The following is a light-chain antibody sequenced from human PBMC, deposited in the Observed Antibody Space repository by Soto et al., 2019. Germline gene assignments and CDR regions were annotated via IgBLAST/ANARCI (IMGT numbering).Light chain of an antibody. CDR2: SNN. V-gene: IGLV1-47*02. Sequence: QSVLTQPPSASGTPGQKVFISCSGSSSNIGGTNYAYWYQQLPGAAPKLLMHSNNLRPSGVPDRISGSKFGTAASLAISGLRSEDEAVYYCASWYDRLGAVIFGGGTKLTVL. J-gene: IGLJ2*01. CDR1: SSNIGGTNY. CDR3: ASWYDRLGAVI.